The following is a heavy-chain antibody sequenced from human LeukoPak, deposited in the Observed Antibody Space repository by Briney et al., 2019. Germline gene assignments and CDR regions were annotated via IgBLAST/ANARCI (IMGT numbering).Heavy chain of an antibody. V-gene: IGHV1-2*02. CDR1: GYTFTDYY. CDR2: INPNGGGT. Sequence: ASVKVSCKSSGYTFTDYYMHWVRQAPGQGLEWMGWINPNGGGTNYAQSFQGRVTMTRDTSIGTAYMELSSLISDDTAIYYCARENNSGWYRKAAFDYWGQGTLSPSPQ. J-gene: IGHJ4*02. CDR3: ARENNSGWYRKAAFDY. D-gene: IGHD6-19*01.